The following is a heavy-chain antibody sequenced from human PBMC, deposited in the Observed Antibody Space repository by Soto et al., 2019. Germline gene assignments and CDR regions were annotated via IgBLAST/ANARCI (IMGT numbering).Heavy chain of an antibody. CDR3: ASVGTYSGSYNWFDP. V-gene: IGHV4-34*01. CDR2: INHSGST. CDR1: GGSFSGYY. D-gene: IGHD1-26*01. J-gene: IGHJ5*02. Sequence: SEILSLTCAVYGGSFSGYYWSWIRQPPGKGLEWIGEINHSGSTNYNPSLKSRVTISVDTSKNQFSLKLSSVTAADTAVYYCASVGTYSGSYNWFDPWGQGTLVTVSS.